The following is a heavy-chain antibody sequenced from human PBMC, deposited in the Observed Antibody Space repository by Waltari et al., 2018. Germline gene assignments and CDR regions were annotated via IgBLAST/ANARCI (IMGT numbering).Heavy chain of an antibody. Sequence: QVQLQESGPRLVKPSETLSLTCSVSGFPIGSEYYWAWVRQSPGEGRVWIGSTYHSGSADYNPSLKGRVTISVDTSKNQFSLKLTSVTVADSGVYYCARLSPDTSSGDFFDPWGQGALVTVSS. CDR1: GFPIGSEYY. V-gene: IGHV4-38-2*01. J-gene: IGHJ5*02. D-gene: IGHD2-21*02. CDR3: ARLSPDTSSGDFFDP. CDR2: TYHSGSA.